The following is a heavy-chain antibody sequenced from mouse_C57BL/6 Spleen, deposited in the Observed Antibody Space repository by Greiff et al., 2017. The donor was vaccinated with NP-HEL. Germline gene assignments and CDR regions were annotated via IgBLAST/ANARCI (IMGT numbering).Heavy chain of an antibody. D-gene: IGHD2-3*01. Sequence: VQLQQPGAELVRPGSSVKLSCKASGYTFTSYWMHWVKQRPIQGLEWIGNIDPSDSETHYNQKFKDKATLTVDKSSSTAYMQLSGLTSEDSAVYYCARPLYDGYFEDWGQGTTLTVSS. J-gene: IGHJ2*01. V-gene: IGHV1-52*01. CDR1: GYTFTSYW. CDR3: ARPLYDGYFED. CDR2: IDPSDSET.